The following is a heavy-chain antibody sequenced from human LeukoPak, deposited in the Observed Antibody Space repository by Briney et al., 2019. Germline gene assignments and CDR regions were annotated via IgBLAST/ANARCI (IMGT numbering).Heavy chain of an antibody. CDR1: GFTFSSYG. CDR2: IRYDGSNK. J-gene: IGHJ5*02. V-gene: IGHV3-30*02. Sequence: GGSLRLSCAASGFTFSSYGMHWVRQAPGKGLEWVAFIRYDGSNKYYADSVKGRFTISRDNSKNTLYLQMNSLRAEDTAVYYCAKDWRGIHSTVTTNWFDPWGQGTLVTVSS. CDR3: AKDWRGIHSTVTTNWFDP. D-gene: IGHD4-17*01.